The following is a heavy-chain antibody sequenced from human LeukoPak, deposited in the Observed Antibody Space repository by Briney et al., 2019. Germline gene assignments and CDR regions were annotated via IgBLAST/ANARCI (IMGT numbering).Heavy chain of an antibody. V-gene: IGHV4-4*07. CDR2: IYTSGST. D-gene: IGHD1-26*01. Sequence: PSETLSLTCTVSGGSISSYYWSWIRQPAGKGLEWIGRIYTSGSTNYNPSLKSRVTMSVDASKNQFSLKLSSVTAADTAVYYCARDLVGATRFNWFDPWGQGTLVTVSS. CDR1: GGSISSYY. J-gene: IGHJ5*02. CDR3: ARDLVGATRFNWFDP.